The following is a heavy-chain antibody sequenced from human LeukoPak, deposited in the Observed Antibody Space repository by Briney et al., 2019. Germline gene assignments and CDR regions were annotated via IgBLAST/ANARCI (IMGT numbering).Heavy chain of an antibody. V-gene: IGHV3-33*01. D-gene: IGHD3-10*01. J-gene: IGHJ6*03. CDR2: IWYDGSNK. Sequence: GRSLRLSCAASGFTFSSYGMHWVRQAPGKGLEGVAVIWYDGSNKYYADSVKGRFTISRDNSKNTLYLQTNSLRAEDTAVYYCARVSGPHYYYYYMDVWGKGTTVTVSS. CDR1: GFTFSSYG. CDR3: ARVSGPHYYYYYMDV.